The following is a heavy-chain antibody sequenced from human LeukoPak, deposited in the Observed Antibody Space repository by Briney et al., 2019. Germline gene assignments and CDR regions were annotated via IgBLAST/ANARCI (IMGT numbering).Heavy chain of an antibody. Sequence: SETLSLTCAVYGGSFSGYYWSWIRQPSGKGLEWIGEINHSGSTNYNPSLKSRVTISVDTSKNQFSLKLSSVTAADTAVYYCARRGIGQSLDYWGQGTLVTVSS. D-gene: IGHD1-26*01. J-gene: IGHJ4*02. V-gene: IGHV4-34*01. CDR1: GGSFSGYY. CDR3: ARRGIGQSLDY. CDR2: INHSGST.